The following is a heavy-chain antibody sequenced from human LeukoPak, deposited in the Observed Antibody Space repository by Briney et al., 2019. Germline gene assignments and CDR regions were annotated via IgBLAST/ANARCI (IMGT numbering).Heavy chain of an antibody. J-gene: IGHJ6*03. D-gene: IGHD1-26*01. CDR2: IYYSGST. CDR3: ARSGSYYYMDV. CDR1: GGSFSGYY. V-gene: IGHV4-59*01. Sequence: SETLSLTCAVYGGSFSGYYWSWIRQPPGKGLEWIGYIYYSGSTNYNPSLKSRVTISVDTSKNQFSLKLSSVTAADTAVYYCARSGSYYYMDVWGKGTTVTISS.